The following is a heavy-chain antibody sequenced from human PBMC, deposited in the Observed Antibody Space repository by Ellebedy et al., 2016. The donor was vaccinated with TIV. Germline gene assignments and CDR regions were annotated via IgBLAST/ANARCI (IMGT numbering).Heavy chain of an antibody. J-gene: IGHJ4*02. CDR3: ARQIGYTFGMTPYEN. D-gene: IGHD5-18*01. CDR2: ILPKVALA. V-gene: IGHV1-69*02. Sequence: AASVKVSCKASGGTFSSDIINWVRQAPGQGLEWMGRILPKVALANYAQKFQVRVTISADKATSTVYMEVRSLTSEDTAVYYCARQIGYTFGMTPYENWGQGTLVTVAS. CDR1: GGTFSSDI.